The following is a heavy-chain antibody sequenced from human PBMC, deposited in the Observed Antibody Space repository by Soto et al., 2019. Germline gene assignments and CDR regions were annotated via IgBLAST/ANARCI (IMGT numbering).Heavy chain of an antibody. CDR2: IYYSAST. CDR1: GGSISSYY. Sequence: QVQLQESGPGLVKPSETLSLTCTVSGGSISSYYWSWIRQPPGKGLEWIGYIYYSASTNYNPSLKSRVTISVETSKNQFSLQHSAQTAAGTAVYYCARRGALLRCLLRLRNWFDPWGQGTLVTVSS. J-gene: IGHJ5*02. V-gene: IGHV4-59*01. CDR3: ARRGALLRCLLRLRNWFDP. D-gene: IGHD3-3*01.